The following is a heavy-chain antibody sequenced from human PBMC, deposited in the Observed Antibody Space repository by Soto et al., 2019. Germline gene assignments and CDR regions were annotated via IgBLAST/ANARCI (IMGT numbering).Heavy chain of an antibody. CDR3: ARGAPIDY. J-gene: IGHJ4*02. Sequence: GGSLRLSCAAFGFSFSSYEMNWVRQAPGKGLEWVSYISSSGSAIYYADSVKGRFTISRDNAKDSLYLQMNSLRAEDTAVYYCARGAPIDYWGQGALVTVSS. CDR2: ISSSGSAI. V-gene: IGHV3-48*03. CDR1: GFSFSSYE.